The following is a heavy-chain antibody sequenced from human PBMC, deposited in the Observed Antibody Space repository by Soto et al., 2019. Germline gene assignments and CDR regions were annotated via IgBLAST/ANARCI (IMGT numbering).Heavy chain of an antibody. CDR3: ARGRGITIFGVVSPYNWFDP. J-gene: IGHJ5*02. CDR1: GVSFSGCY. CDR2: INHIGIT. V-gene: IGHV4-34*01. D-gene: IGHD3-3*01. Sequence: SETLSLTCAVYGVSFSGCYWSWIRQPPGKGLEWIGEINHIGITNYNPSLKSRVTISVDTSKNQFSLKLSSETAADTAVYYCARGRGITIFGVVSPYNWFDPWGQGSLVTVSS.